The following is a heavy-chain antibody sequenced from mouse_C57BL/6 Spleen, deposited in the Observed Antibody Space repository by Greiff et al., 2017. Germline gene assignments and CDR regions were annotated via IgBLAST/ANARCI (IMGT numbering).Heavy chain of an antibody. CDR3: SRSYYDSSYPFDY. J-gene: IGHJ2*01. D-gene: IGHD1-1*01. V-gene: IGHV1-59*01. CDR2: IDPSVSYT. CDR1: CYSITSYW. Sequence: QVQLQPPGAELVRPGTSVKMSCKASCYSITSYWMRWVKPRRGQGLGWIGVIDPSVSYTNYNQKFTGKATLTVDTSSSTAYMQLSSLTSQDSAVYYCSRSYYDSSYPFDYWGQGTPLTVSS.